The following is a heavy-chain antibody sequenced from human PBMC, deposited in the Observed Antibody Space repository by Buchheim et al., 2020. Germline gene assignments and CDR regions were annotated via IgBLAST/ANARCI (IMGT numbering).Heavy chain of an antibody. V-gene: IGHV3-7*03. CDR3: AKYEGYDYGPFDS. J-gene: IGHJ4*02. CDR1: GFTFSSYW. CDR2: IKRDGSEK. Sequence: EVQLVDSGGGLVQPGGSLRLSCAASGFTFSSYWMSWVRQTPGKGPEWVANIKRDGSEKYYVDSVKGRFTISRDNAKNSLYLQMNSLRDEDTAVYYCAKYEGYDYGPFDSWGQGTL. D-gene: IGHD5-18*01.